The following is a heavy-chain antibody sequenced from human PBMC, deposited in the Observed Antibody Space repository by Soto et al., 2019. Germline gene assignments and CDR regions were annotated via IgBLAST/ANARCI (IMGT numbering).Heavy chain of an antibody. CDR3: ARPRQLPDEGSTVVTGYYFDY. D-gene: IGHD2-15*01. V-gene: IGHV6-1*01. CDR1: GDSVSSNSAA. J-gene: IGHJ4*02. CDR2: TYYRSKWYN. Sequence: SQTLSLTCAISGDSVSSNSAAWNWIRQSPSRGLEWLGRTYYRSKWYNDYAVSVKSRITINPDTSKNQFSLKLSSVTAADTAVYYCARPRQLPDEGSTVVTGYYFDYWGQGTLVTVSS.